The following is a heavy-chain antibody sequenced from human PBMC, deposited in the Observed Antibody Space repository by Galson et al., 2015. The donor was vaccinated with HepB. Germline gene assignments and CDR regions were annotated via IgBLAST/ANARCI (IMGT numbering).Heavy chain of an antibody. CDR1: GFSLRSTGVG. D-gene: IGHD3-16*02. J-gene: IGHJ3*02. V-gene: IGHV2-5*02. Sequence: PALVKPTQTLTLTCTFSGFSLRSTGVGVGWIRQPPGKALEWLAVIYWDDDDRYSPSLKSRPKITKDTSKNQVVLTMTNMDPVDTATYYCAHVMITFGGVIGPDAFDIWGQGTMVTVSS. CDR3: AHVMITFGGVIGPDAFDI. CDR2: IYWDDDD.